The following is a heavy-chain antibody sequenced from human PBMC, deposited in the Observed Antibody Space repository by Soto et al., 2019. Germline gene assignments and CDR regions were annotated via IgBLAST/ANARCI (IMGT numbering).Heavy chain of an antibody. CDR2: IRGSGGST. CDR3: AKDRRGGYGMDV. J-gene: IGHJ6*02. Sequence: EVQLLESGGGLVQPGGSLRLSCAASGFTFSSYAMSWVRQAPGKGLEWVSAIRGSGGSTYYADSVKGRFTISRDNSKNTLYLQMNSLRAEDTAVYYCAKDRRGGYGMDVWGQGTTVTVSS. CDR1: GFTFSSYA. D-gene: IGHD3-16*01. V-gene: IGHV3-23*01.